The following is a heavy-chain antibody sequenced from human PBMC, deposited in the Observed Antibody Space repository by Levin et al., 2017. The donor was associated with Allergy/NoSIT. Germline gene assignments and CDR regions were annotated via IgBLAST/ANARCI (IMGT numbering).Heavy chain of an antibody. CDR2: ITSDGSNI. CDR3: ASRGSFDH. J-gene: IGHJ4*02. Sequence: GESLKISCAASGLSFGDYGMHWVRQAPDSGLEWVTLITSDGSNIFYADSVKGRFVVSRDNSRNLLFLQLTSLRPEDAGVYYCASRGSFDHWGQGTPVTVSS. D-gene: IGHD3-10*01. CDR1: GLSFGDYG. V-gene: IGHV3-30*03.